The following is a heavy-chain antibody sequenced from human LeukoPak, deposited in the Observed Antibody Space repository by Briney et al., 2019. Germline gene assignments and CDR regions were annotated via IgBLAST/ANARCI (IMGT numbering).Heavy chain of an antibody. CDR2: INPKNGGS. Sequence: ASVKVSCKASGYTFTGYYMHWVRQAPGQGLEWVGWINPKNGGSNYAQKFQGRVTMTRDRSISTAYMGLSRLTSDDTAVYYCARATFWESPISWFAPWGQGTLVTVSS. J-gene: IGHJ5*02. V-gene: IGHV1-2*02. D-gene: IGHD3-16*01. CDR1: GYTFTGYY. CDR3: ARATFWESPISWFAP.